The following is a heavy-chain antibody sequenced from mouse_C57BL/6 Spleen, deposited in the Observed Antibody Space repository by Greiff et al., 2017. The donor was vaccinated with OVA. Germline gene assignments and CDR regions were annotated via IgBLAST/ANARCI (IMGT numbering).Heavy chain of an antibody. V-gene: IGHV1-19*01. CDR3: ARERQLRPNYAMDY. CDR1: GYTFTDYY. D-gene: IGHD3-2*02. CDR2: INPYNGGT. J-gene: IGHJ4*01. Sequence: VHVKQSGPVLVKPGASVKMSCKASGYTFTDYYMNWVKQSHGKSLEWIGVINPYNGGTSYNQKFKGKATLTVDKSSSTAYMELNSQTSEDSAVYYCARERQLRPNYAMDYWGQGTSVTVSS.